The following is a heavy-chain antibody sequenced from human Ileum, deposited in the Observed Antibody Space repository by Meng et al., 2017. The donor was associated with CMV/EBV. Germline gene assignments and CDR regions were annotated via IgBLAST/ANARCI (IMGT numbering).Heavy chain of an antibody. CDR3: ARGGRELLPAPYYYYGMDV. CDR1: TVSSNY. V-gene: IGHV3-53*01. J-gene: IGHJ6*02. Sequence: TVSSNYRSCGRQAPAEELDWVTVIYSGDSTYYTDSEKGQFTISRNNSKNTLYLQMNSLRAEDTAVYYCARGGRELLPAPYYYYGMDVWGQGTTVTVSS. D-gene: IGHD1-26*01. CDR2: IYSGDST.